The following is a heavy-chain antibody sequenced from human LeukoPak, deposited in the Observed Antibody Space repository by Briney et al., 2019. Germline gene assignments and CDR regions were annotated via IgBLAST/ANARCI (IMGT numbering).Heavy chain of an antibody. CDR3: GGLEGYCGVGRCYRQEYFQH. CDR1: GYTFTGYY. J-gene: IGHJ1*01. V-gene: IGHV1-2*02. D-gene: IGHD2-15*01. CDR2: INPNSGGT. Sequence: GASVKVSCKASGYTFTGYYMHWVRQAPGQELEWMGWINPNSGGTIYAQKFQGRVIMTRDTSIRTVYMELIRPRSDEQAVYYCGGLEGYCGVGRCYRQEYFQHWDQGTLVPVSS.